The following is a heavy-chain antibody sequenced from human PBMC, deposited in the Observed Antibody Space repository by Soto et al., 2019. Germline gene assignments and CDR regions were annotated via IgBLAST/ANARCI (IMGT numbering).Heavy chain of an antibody. V-gene: IGHV1-69*12. CDR3: ARDRYYYDSSGCLDY. CDR2: IIPIFGTA. CDR1: GGTFSSYA. Sequence: QVQLVQSGAEVKKPGSSVKVSCKASGGTFSSYAISWVRQAPGQGLEWMGGIIPIFGTANYAQKFQGRVTIXXDXSXXTAYMELSSLRSEDTAVYYCARDRYYYDSSGCLDYWGQGTLVTVSS. D-gene: IGHD3-22*01. J-gene: IGHJ4*02.